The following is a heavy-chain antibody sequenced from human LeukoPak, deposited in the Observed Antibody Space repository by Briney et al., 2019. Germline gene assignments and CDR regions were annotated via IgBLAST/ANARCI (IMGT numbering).Heavy chain of an antibody. V-gene: IGHV3-23*01. J-gene: IGHJ4*02. CDR2: ISASADRT. D-gene: IGHD3-10*01. CDR3: AKDKIVGDGRWDFDY. CDR1: GFTFSSYA. Sequence: GGSLRLSCAASGFTFSSYAMSWVRQAPGKGLEWVSAISASADRTFDADSVKGRFVISRDNSKNTLYLQMNSLRAEDTALYFCAKDKIVGDGRWDFDYWGQGTLVTVSS.